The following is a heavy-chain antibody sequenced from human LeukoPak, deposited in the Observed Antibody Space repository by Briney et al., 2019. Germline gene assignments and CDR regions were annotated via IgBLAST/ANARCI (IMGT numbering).Heavy chain of an antibody. Sequence: GGSLRLSCAASGFSVSAYYMNWVRQAPGKGLEWVAVISYDGSNKYYADSVKGRFTISRGNSKNTLYLQMNSLRAEDTAVYYCAKPVYSSSWSPFDYWGQGTLVTVSS. CDR2: ISYDGSNK. J-gene: IGHJ4*02. D-gene: IGHD6-13*01. CDR3: AKPVYSSSWSPFDY. V-gene: IGHV3-30*18. CDR1: GFSVSAYY.